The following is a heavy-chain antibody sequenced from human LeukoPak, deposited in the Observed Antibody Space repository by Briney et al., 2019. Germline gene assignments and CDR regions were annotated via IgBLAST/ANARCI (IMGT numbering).Heavy chain of an antibody. D-gene: IGHD5-12*01. V-gene: IGHV1-69*04. CDR2: IIPILGIA. J-gene: IGHJ4*02. CDR1: GGTFSSYA. Sequence: ASVKVSCKASGGTFSSYAISWVRQAPGQGLEWMGRIIPILGIANYAQKFQGRVTITADKSTSTAYMELSSLRSEDTAVYYCARGAVDIVATFEGWGQGTLVTVSS. CDR3: ARGAVDIVATFEG.